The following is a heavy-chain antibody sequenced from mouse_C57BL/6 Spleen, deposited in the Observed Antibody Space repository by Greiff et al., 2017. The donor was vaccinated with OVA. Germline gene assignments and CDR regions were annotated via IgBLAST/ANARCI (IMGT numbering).Heavy chain of an antibody. Sequence: QVQLQQSGPELVKPGASVKISCKASGYAFSSSWMNWVKQRPGKGLEWIGRIYPGDGDTNYNGKFKGKATLTADKSSSTAYMQLSSLTSEDSAVYFCASDYDERTWFAYWGQGTLVTVSA. V-gene: IGHV1-82*01. D-gene: IGHD2-4*01. CDR2: IYPGDGDT. J-gene: IGHJ3*01. CDR3: ASDYDERTWFAY. CDR1: GYAFSSSW.